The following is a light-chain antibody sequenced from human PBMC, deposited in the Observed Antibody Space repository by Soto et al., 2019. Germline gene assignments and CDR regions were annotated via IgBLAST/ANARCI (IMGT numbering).Light chain of an antibody. CDR1: SSDDGDYNY. J-gene: IGLJ3*02. Sequence: QSVLTQPASASGSPGQSITIPCTGTSSDDGDYNYVSWFQQHPGKAPKLMIYEVSNRPSGVSNRFSGSKSGNTASLTISGLQAEDEADYYCTSYTSRSTWVFGGGTKLTVL. V-gene: IGLV2-14*01. CDR3: TSYTSRSTWV. CDR2: EVS.